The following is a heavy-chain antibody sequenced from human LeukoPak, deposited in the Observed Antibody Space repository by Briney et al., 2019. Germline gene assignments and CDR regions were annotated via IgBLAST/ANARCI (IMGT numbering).Heavy chain of an antibody. CDR2: INDIVIT. D-gene: IGHD3-3*01. Sequence: PETLSLTCAVYGGSFRGYYWTWIRHSSGKGLEWIGEINDIVITDYNPSLKSRVAISVDTSKNQFSLKLTSLSPAHTAFYYCARGLGRFLEYRAHWGQGTLVTVSS. J-gene: IGHJ4*02. CDR3: ARGLGRFLEYRAH. CDR1: GGSFRGYY. V-gene: IGHV4-34*01.